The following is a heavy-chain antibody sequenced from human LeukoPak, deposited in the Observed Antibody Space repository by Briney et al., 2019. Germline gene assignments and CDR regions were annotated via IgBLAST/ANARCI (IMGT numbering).Heavy chain of an antibody. CDR2: IKEDGGEK. D-gene: IGHD4-11*01. CDR1: GFTFSSYA. V-gene: IGHV3-7*01. CDR3: ATYSRSSGWFDP. J-gene: IGHJ5*02. Sequence: PGGSLRLSCAASGFTFSSYAMSWVRQAPGKGLEWVANIKEDGGEKNYVDSVKGRFTISRDNARNSLHLQMNSLRAEDTAMYYCATYSRSSGWFDPRGQGTLVTVSS.